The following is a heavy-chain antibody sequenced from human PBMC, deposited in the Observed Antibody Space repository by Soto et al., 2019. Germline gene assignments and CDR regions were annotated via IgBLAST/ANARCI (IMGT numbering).Heavy chain of an antibody. CDR1: GFTFSNYG. CDR3: ITRPDAFGI. Sequence: QVQLVESGGGVVQPGRSLRLSCAASGFTFSNYGMHWFRQAPGKGLEWVAVIWYDGSNKYYADAVKGRFTISRANSKNTLSLQMTSLRAEGMAVYYWITRPDAFGIWGQGTMVTVSS. D-gene: IGHD6-6*01. V-gene: IGHV3-33*08. J-gene: IGHJ3*02. CDR2: IWYDGSNK.